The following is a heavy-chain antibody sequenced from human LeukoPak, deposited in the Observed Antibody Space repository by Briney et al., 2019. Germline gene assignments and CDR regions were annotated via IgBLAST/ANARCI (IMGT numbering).Heavy chain of an antibody. V-gene: IGHV3-23*01. CDR2: ISGSRYHT. CDR3: AVFDTHYSGSGSYYTTVDY. J-gene: IGHJ4*02. D-gene: IGHD3-10*01. CDR1: GFTFSSYA. Sequence: GGSLRLAWAASGFTFSSYAMSWVRQAPGEWLEWVSAISGSRYHTYYAQSVKGRFTIYRDNSKNTLYLQMNSLRAEDTAVYYCAVFDTHYSGSGSYYTTVDYWGQGTLVTVSS.